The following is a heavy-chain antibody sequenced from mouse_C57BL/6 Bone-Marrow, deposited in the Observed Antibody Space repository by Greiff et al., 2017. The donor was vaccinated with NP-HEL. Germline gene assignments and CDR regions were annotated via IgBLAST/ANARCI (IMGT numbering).Heavy chain of an antibody. Sequence: QVTLKVSGAELARPGASVKMSCKASGYTFTSYTMHWVKQRPGQGLEWIGYINPSSGYTKYNQKFKDKATLTADKSSSTAYMQLSSLTSEDSAVYDCARWSHYYGSSYEGYFDYWGQGTTLTVSS. V-gene: IGHV1-4*01. CDR2: INPSSGYT. D-gene: IGHD1-1*01. CDR1: GYTFTSYT. CDR3: ARWSHYYGSSYEGYFDY. J-gene: IGHJ2*01.